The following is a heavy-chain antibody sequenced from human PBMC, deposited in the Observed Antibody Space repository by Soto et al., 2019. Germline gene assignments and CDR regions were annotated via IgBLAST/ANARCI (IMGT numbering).Heavy chain of an antibody. CDR3: ARIGTLDRTANS. CDR2: IIPMYGTA. V-gene: IGHV1-69*12. D-gene: IGHD3-10*01. Sequence: QVQLVQSGAEVKKPGSSVKVSCKASGGSFGTYVISWVRQAPGQGLEWMGGIIPMYGTANDAQNFQGSVIFTADESTSTVFMELSSLRSEDPAVYYCARIGTLDRTANSWGQGTLVTVSS. J-gene: IGHJ4*02. CDR1: GGSFGTYV.